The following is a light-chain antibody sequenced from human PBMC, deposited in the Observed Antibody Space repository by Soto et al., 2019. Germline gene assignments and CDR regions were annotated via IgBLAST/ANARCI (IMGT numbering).Light chain of an antibody. CDR2: DAS. Sequence: EIVLTQSPGTLSLSPGETATLSCRSSQSVISSYLAWYQQKPGKAPRSLIFDASRLESGVSSRLSGTGSGTEFTLTINNLQPDDSGTYCCQHYYAFSPWTFGQGTKVQIK. V-gene: IGKV3-20*01. J-gene: IGKJ1*01. CDR1: QSVISSY. CDR3: QHYYAFSPWT.